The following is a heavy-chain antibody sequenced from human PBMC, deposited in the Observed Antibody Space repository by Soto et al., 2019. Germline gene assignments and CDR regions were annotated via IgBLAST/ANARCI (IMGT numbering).Heavy chain of an antibody. Sequence: QLQLQQWGAGLLKPSETLSLTCAVYGASFSDYHWSWIRQPPGKGLEWIGEINHSGSTNYNPPLKSRVTISIDTSKNQFSLKLSSVTAADTAVYYCAITRYGSGVAYWGQGTLVTVSS. J-gene: IGHJ4*02. V-gene: IGHV4-34*01. CDR2: INHSGST. D-gene: IGHD3-10*01. CDR1: GASFSDYH. CDR3: AITRYGSGVAY.